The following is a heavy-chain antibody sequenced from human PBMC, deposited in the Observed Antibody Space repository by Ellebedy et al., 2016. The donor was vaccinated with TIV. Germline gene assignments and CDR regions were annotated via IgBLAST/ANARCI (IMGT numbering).Heavy chain of an antibody. D-gene: IGHD2-15*01. Sequence: MPSETLSLTCAVYGGSFSGNYWSWIRQPPGKGLEWIGEINHSGSTNYNPSLKSRVTISVDTSKNQFSLKLSSVTAADTAVYYCARAYSNAWYFDLWGRGTLVTVSS. J-gene: IGHJ2*01. V-gene: IGHV4-34*01. CDR3: ARAYSNAWYFDL. CDR1: GGSFSGNY. CDR2: INHSGST.